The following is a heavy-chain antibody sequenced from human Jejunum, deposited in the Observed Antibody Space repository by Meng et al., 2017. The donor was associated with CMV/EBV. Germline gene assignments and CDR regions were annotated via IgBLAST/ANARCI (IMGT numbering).Heavy chain of an antibody. J-gene: IGHJ4*02. CDR2: ISAISDYT. CDR3: TKPDGPDF. V-gene: IGHV3-21*04. Sequence: EVQLVDSGGGLVKPGGSLRLSCIGSGFTFSSYNMNWVRQAPGKGLEWVSTISAISDYTHYADSVKGRFTTSRDNSQNTLYLQMNSLRVEDTAIYYCTKPDGPDFWGQGTLVTVSS. CDR1: GFTFSSYN.